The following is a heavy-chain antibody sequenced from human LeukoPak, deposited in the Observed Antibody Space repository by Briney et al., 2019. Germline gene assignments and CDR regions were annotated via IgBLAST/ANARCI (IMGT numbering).Heavy chain of an antibody. CDR2: VDPEDGET. CDR1: GGTFSSYA. D-gene: IGHD6-6*01. CDR3: ATLPASSSDGKGYYYYMDV. V-gene: IGHV1-24*01. J-gene: IGHJ6*03. Sequence: GASVKVSCKASGGTFSSYAISWVRQAPGKGLEWMGGVDPEDGETIYAQKFQGRVTMTEDTSTDTAYMELSSLRSEDTAVYYCATLPASSSDGKGYYYYMDVWGKGTTVTVSS.